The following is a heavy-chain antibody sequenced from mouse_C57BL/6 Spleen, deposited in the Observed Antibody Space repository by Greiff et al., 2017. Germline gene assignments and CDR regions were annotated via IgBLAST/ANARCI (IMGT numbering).Heavy chain of an antibody. CDR1: GYAFSSSW. Sequence: VKLRESGPELVKPGASVKISCKASGYAFSSSWMNWVKQRPGKGLEWIGRIYPGDGDTNYNGKFKGKATLTADKSSSTAYMQLSSLTSEDSAVYFCARSYYYGDWYFDVWGTGTTVTVSS. CDR3: ARSYYYGDWYFDV. J-gene: IGHJ1*03. D-gene: IGHD1-1*01. V-gene: IGHV1-82*01. CDR2: IYPGDGDT.